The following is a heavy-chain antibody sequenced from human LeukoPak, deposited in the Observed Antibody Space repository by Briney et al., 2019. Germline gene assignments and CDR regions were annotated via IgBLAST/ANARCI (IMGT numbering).Heavy chain of an antibody. J-gene: IGHJ4*02. V-gene: IGHV3-74*03. CDR2: ITHGGDSA. CDR3: ARDSGVSTPLDH. Sequence: PGGSLRLSCQASGFTFSDYWIHWVRQAPGKGLVWFSRITHGGDSAEYAGSVEGRFTTSRDNAKNTVYLQLNSLRAEDTAVYYCARDSGVSTPLDHWGQGALVTVSS. D-gene: IGHD2/OR15-2a*01. CDR1: GFTFSDYW.